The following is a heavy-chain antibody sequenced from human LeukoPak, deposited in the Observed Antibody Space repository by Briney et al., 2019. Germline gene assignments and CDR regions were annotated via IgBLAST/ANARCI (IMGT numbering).Heavy chain of an antibody. V-gene: IGHV4-30-2*01. D-gene: IGHD4-17*01. CDR2: IYHSGST. CDR3: ARVVAGDYPTYYYYGMDV. CDR1: GGSISSGGYY. J-gene: IGHJ6*02. Sequence: PSQTLSLTCTVSGGSISSGGYYWSWIRQPPGKGLEWIGYIYHSGSTNYNPSLKSRVTISVDTSKNQFSLKLSSVTAADTAVYYCARVVAGDYPTYYYYGMDVWGQGTTVTVSS.